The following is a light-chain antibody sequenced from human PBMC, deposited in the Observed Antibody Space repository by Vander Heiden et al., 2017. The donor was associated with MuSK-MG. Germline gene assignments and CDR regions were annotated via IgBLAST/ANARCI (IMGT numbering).Light chain of an antibody. CDR1: QSISSN. CDR3: QQYNNGHLGPLT. CDR2: GAS. V-gene: IGKV3-15*01. J-gene: IGKJ4*01. Sequence: EIVMTQSPATLSVSPGERATLSCRASQSISSNLAWYQQKPGQAPRLLIYGASTRATGIPARFSGSGSGKEFTLTISSLQSEEFAVYYCQQYNNGHLGPLTFGGGTKVEIK.